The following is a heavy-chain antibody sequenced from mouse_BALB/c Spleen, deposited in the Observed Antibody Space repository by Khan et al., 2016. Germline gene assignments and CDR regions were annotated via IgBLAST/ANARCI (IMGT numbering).Heavy chain of an antibody. D-gene: IGHD2-14*01. CDR2: ISYSGGT. CDR1: GDSFTSGY. CDR3: ASSNRNDDGFAF. V-gene: IGHV3-8*02. Sequence: EVQLQESGPSLVKPSQTLSLICSVTGDSFTSGYWNWIRKFPGNKLEYMGYISYSGGTYYNPSLKSRFSITRDTSKYQYFLQLNSVTTEDTATYYCASSNRNDDGFAFWGQGTLVTVSA. J-gene: IGHJ3*01.